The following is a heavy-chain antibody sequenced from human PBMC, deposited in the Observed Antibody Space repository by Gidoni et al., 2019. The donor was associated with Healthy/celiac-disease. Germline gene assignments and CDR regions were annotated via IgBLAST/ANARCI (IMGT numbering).Heavy chain of an antibody. D-gene: IGHD4-17*01. J-gene: IGHJ6*02. Sequence: EVKKPGSSGKVSCKASGGTFSSYAISWVRQAPGQGLEWMGGIIPICGTANYAQKFQGRVTITADESTSTAYMELRSLRSEDTAVYYCARVNGDYSYGMDVWGQGTTVTVSS. CDR2: IIPICGTA. CDR3: ARVNGDYSYGMDV. V-gene: IGHV1-69*01. CDR1: GGTFSSYA.